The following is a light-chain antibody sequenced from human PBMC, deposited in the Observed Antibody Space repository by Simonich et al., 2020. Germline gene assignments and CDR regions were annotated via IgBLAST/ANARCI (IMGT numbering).Light chain of an antibody. J-gene: IGLJ3*02. CDR2: YKSDSEK. V-gene: IGLV5-45*01. CDR1: SGINVGTYR. Sequence: QAVLTQPASLSASPGASASLTCTLRSGINVGTYRIYWYQQKPGSPPQYLLRYKSDSEKQQGSGVPSRFSGSKEASANAGILLISGLQSEDEADYYCGTWHSNSKTWVFGGGTKLTVL. CDR3: GTWHSNSKTWV.